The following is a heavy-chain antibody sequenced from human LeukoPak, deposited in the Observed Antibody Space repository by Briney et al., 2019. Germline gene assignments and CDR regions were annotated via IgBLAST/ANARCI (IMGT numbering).Heavy chain of an antibody. V-gene: IGHV3-49*04. D-gene: IGHD3-22*01. Sequence: GGSLRLSCTGSGFNFGDYAMSWVRQAPGKGLEWVGFIRSKPYGGTTEYAASVKGRFTISRDDSKIIVYLQINSLTTEDTAVYYCIRALLYYDSIAYFYWGQGTLVTVSS. J-gene: IGHJ4*02. CDR3: IRALLYYDSIAYFY. CDR1: GFNFGDYA. CDR2: IRSKPYGGTT.